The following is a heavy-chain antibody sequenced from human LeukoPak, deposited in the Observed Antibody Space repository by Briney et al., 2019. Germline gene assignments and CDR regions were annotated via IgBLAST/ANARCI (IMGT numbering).Heavy chain of an antibody. CDR3: ARRPTFYGDLIDY. CDR2: IYDSGST. CDR1: GGSIRSSYYY. D-gene: IGHD4-17*01. J-gene: IGHJ4*02. V-gene: IGHV4-39*01. Sequence: SETLSLTCTVSGGSIRSSYYYWGWIRQPPGKGLEWIGSIYDSGSTYYNPSLKSRVTISVDTSKNQFSLKLSSVTAADTAVYYCARRPTFYGDLIDYWGQGTLVTVSS.